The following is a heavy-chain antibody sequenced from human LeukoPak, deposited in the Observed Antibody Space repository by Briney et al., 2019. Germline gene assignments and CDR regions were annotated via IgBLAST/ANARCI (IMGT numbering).Heavy chain of an antibody. CDR1: RFIFSDHD. CDR3: TSHSYAF. J-gene: IGHJ4*02. V-gene: IGHV3-72*01. CDR2: TRNRANTYAT. Sequence: PGGSLRLSCEASRFIFSDHDTDWVRQAPGKGLEWVGRTRNRANTYATQYAASVKGRFTISRDDSTNSLYLQMDGLKTADTAVYYCTSHSYAFWGQGTLVTVSS.